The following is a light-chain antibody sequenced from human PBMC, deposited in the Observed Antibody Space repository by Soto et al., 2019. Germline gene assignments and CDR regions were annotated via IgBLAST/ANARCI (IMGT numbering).Light chain of an antibody. CDR3: QQVFSTPYT. Sequence: DIQLTQSPSSLSASVGDRVTITCRARQIIRNSLNWYRQRPEKAPELLIYAASDLESGVPSRFSGSASGTEFTLTISSLQPEDSATYFCQQVFSTPYTFGQGTKLEI. V-gene: IGKV1-39*01. CDR2: AAS. J-gene: IGKJ2*01. CDR1: QIIRNS.